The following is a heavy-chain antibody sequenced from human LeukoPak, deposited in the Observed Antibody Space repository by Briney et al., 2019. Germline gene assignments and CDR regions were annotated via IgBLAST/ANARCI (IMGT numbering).Heavy chain of an antibody. J-gene: IGHJ4*02. V-gene: IGHV1-69*05. CDR2: IIPVFGTP. D-gene: IGHD1-20*01. CDR1: GGTLITYA. CDR3: ARLRDNWEDY. Sequence: SVKVSCKASGGTLITYAVSWVRQAPGQGVEWMGTIIPVFGTPTYAQKFQGRVTISTDESTSTAYMELSSLRSEDTAAYYCARLRDNWEDYWGQGTLVTVSS.